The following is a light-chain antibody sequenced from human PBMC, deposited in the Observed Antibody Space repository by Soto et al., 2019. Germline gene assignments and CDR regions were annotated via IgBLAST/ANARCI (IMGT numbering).Light chain of an antibody. CDR2: DVT. V-gene: IGLV2-11*01. J-gene: IGLJ3*02. Sequence: QSALTQPRSVSGSPGQSVTISCTGTSSDVGGYNYVSWYQHHPGQAPKLMIYDVTKRPSGVPDRFSGSKSGNTASLTFSGLQAEDEADYYCCSYAGTYTWVFGGGTKLTVL. CDR3: CSYAGTYTWV. CDR1: SSDVGGYNY.